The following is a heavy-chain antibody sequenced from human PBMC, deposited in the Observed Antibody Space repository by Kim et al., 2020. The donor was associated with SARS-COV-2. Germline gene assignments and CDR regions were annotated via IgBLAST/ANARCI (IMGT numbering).Heavy chain of an antibody. Sequence: GGSLRLSCAASGFTFSSYWMSWVRQAPGKGLEWVANIKQDGSEKYYVDSVKGLFTISRDNAKNSLYLQMNSLRAEDTAVYYCARGGDYGDIYYYYGMDVWGQGTTVTVSS. CDR3: ARGGDYGDIYYYYGMDV. D-gene: IGHD4-17*01. V-gene: IGHV3-7*03. CDR2: IKQDGSEK. CDR1: GFTFSSYW. J-gene: IGHJ6*02.